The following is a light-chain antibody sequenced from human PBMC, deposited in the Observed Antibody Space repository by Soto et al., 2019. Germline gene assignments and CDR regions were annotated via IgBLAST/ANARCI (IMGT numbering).Light chain of an antibody. Sequence: DVVMTQSPLSLPVTLGQPASISCRSSRSLVYSDGNAYLNWFHQRPGQSPRRLIYKASNRDSGVXEXXSGSGSGTDFTLHINRVEAEDVGVYYCVQGTHWPTTFGRGTRVEIE. V-gene: IGKV2-30*01. J-gene: IGKJ1*01. CDR2: KAS. CDR1: RSLVYSDGNAY. CDR3: VQGTHWPTT.